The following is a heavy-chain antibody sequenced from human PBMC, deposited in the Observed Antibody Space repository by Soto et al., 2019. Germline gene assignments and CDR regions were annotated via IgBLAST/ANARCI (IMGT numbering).Heavy chain of an antibody. J-gene: IGHJ5*02. CDR3: ARDGNSHDIVVVPAAPLGWFEP. CDR2: ISAYNGNT. CDR1: GYTFTSYG. D-gene: IGHD2-2*01. V-gene: IGHV1-18*01. Sequence: ASVKVSCKASGYTFTSYGISWVRQAPGQGLEWRGWISAYNGNTNYAQKLQGRVTMTTDTSTSTAYMELRSLRSDDTAVYYCARDGNSHDIVVVPAAPLGWFEPWGQGTMVTVSS.